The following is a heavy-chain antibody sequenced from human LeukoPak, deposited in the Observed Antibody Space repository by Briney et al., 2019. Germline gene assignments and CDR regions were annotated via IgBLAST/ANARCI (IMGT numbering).Heavy chain of an antibody. J-gene: IGHJ3*02. D-gene: IGHD4-23*01. CDR3: ARRSVVTQLDAFDI. Sequence: GESLKISCKGSGYTLTSYWIGWVRQMPGKGLEWMGIIYPGDSDTRYSPSFQGQVTFSADKSISTAYLQWSSLKASDTAMYFCARRSVVTQLDAFDIWGQGTMVAVSS. V-gene: IGHV5-51*01. CDR2: IYPGDSDT. CDR1: GYTLTSYW.